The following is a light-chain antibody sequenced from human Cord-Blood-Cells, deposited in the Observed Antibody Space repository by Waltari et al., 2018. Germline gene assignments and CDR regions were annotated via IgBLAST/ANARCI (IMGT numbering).Light chain of an antibody. V-gene: IGLV3-19*01. CDR1: SLRRYY. CDR2: GKN. Sequence: SSELTQDPAVSVALGQTVRITCQGDSLRRYYASWYQQKPGQAPVLVIYGKNNRPSGILDRFSGSSSGNTASLTITGAQAEDEADYYCNSRDSSGNHYVFGTGTKVTVL. CDR3: NSRDSSGNHYV. J-gene: IGLJ1*01.